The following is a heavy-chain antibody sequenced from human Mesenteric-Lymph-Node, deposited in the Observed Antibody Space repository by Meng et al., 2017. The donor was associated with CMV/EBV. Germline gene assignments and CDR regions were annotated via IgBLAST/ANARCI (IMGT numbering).Heavy chain of an antibody. CDR2: INSEGTST. CDR3: VRDRDWAFNL. CDR1: GFTFITYW. Sequence: GGSLRLSCAASGFTFITYWMHWVRQAPGKGLVWVSRINSEGTSTRYADSVRGRFTISRDNAKNTPYLQMNSLRADDTALYSCVRDRDWAFNLWGQGTLVTVSS. D-gene: IGHD3-9*01. J-gene: IGHJ5*02. V-gene: IGHV3-74*01.